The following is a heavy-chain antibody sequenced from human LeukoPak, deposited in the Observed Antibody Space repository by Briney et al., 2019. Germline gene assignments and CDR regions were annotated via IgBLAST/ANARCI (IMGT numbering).Heavy chain of an antibody. J-gene: IGHJ5*02. Sequence: SETLYLTCTVSGGSISNYYWSWIRQPPGKAQEWIGYIYYSGSTNYNPSLKSRVTISVDTSKNQFSLKLSSVTAADTAVYYCTRRRDGNWFDPWGQGTLVTVSS. CDR2: IYYSGST. V-gene: IGHV4-59*01. CDR3: TRRRDGNWFDP. CDR1: GGSISNYY. D-gene: IGHD5-24*01.